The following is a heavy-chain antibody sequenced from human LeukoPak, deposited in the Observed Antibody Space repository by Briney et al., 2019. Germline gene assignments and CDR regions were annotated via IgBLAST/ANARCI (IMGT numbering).Heavy chain of an antibody. CDR1: GFSFSSYW. CDR3: ARDPDWYAFDI. Sequence: PGGSLRLSCAASGFSFSSYWMHWVRQAPGKGLVWVSRINSDGSSTNYADSVKGRFTISRDNSKNTLYLQMNSLRAEDTAVYYCARDPDWYAFDIWGQGTMVTVSS. J-gene: IGHJ3*02. V-gene: IGHV3-74*01. CDR2: INSDGSST. D-gene: IGHD2-21*01.